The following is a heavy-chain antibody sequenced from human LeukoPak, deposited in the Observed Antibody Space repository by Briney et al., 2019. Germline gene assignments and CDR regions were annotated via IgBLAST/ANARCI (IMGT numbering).Heavy chain of an antibody. CDR2: IYYSGST. V-gene: IGHV4-39*07. CDR1: GGSISSSSYY. Sequence: SETLSLTCTVSGGSISSSSYYWGWIRQPPGKGLEWIGSIYYSGSTYYNPSLKSRVTISVDTSKNQFSLKLSSVTAADTAVYYCARAPMISPIGYYFDYWGQGTLVTVSS. D-gene: IGHD3-22*01. J-gene: IGHJ4*02. CDR3: ARAPMISPIGYYFDY.